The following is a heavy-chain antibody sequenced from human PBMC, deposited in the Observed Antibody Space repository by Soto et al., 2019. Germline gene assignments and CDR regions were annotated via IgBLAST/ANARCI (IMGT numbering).Heavy chain of an antibody. CDR3: ARAPYCSSTSCFPYHFAH. V-gene: IGHV3-53*01. CDR1: GFTVSNNY. D-gene: IGHD2-2*01. J-gene: IGHJ4*02. Sequence: EVQLVESGGGLIRPGGSLRLSCAASGFTVSNNYMTWVRQAPGKGLEWVSLIYTGGTTFYADSVKGRFTISRDISKNTLFLQMNSLRAGDTALYFCARAPYCSSTSCFPYHFAHWGQGTLVTVSS. CDR2: IYTGGTT.